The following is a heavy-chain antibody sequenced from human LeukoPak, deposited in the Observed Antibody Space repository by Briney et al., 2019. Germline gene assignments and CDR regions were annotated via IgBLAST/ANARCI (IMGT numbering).Heavy chain of an antibody. Sequence: LTGGSLRLSCAASGFTFSSYAMHWVRQAPGKGLEWVTFIRYDGNNKYYADSVKGRFTISRDNSKNTLYLEMNSLRPEDTAVYYCAKDPSYGDQVSYFDYWGQGTLVTVSS. V-gene: IGHV3-30*02. J-gene: IGHJ4*02. CDR1: GFTFSSYA. CDR2: IRYDGNNK. CDR3: AKDPSYGDQVSYFDY. D-gene: IGHD4-17*01.